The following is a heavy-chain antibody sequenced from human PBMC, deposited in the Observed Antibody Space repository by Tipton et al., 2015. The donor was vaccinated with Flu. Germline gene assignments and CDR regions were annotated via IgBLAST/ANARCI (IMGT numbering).Heavy chain of an antibody. CDR2: IHQAGTT. J-gene: IGHJ5*01. CDR3: ARRDYSNYVSEPKSWFDS. CDR1: VGSFSGYY. Sequence: LRLSCAVYVGSFSGYYWSWIRQPPGKGLEWIGNIHQAGTTYYNPSLMSRVTITVDRPKNHFSLRLTSVTAADTAVYYCARRDYSNYVSEPKSWFDSWGQGTLVTVSS. V-gene: IGHV4-34*01. D-gene: IGHD4-11*01.